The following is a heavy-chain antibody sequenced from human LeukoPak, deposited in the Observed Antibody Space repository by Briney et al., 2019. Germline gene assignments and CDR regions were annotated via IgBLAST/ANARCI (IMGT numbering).Heavy chain of an antibody. Sequence: GGSLRLSCAASGFTFSSYAMHWVRQAPGKGLEWVAVISYDGSNKYYADSVKCRFTISRDNSKNTLYLQMNSLRAEDTAVYYCARFGSSDAFDIWGQGTMVTVSS. CDR3: ARFGSSDAFDI. J-gene: IGHJ3*02. D-gene: IGHD3-16*01. CDR2: ISYDGSNK. CDR1: GFTFSSYA. V-gene: IGHV3-30*04.